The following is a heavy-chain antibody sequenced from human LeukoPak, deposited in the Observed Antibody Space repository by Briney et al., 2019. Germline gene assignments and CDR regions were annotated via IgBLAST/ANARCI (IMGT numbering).Heavy chain of an antibody. CDR3: ARHGHHGDFDY. J-gene: IGHJ4*02. CDR1: GGSISGYY. Sequence: PSETLSLTCTVSGGSISGYYWSWIRQSPGKGLEYIGYIYYSGSTNYNPSLESRVTISVDTSKNQFSLRLSSMTAADTAVYHCARHGHHGDFDYWGQGTLVTVSS. D-gene: IGHD2-8*01. V-gene: IGHV4-59*08. CDR2: IYYSGST.